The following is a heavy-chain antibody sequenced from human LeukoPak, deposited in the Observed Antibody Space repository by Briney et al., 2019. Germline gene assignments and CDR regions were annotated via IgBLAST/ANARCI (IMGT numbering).Heavy chain of an antibody. D-gene: IGHD4-17*01. V-gene: IGHV4-39*07. J-gene: IGHJ4*02. CDR1: GGSISSSSYY. CDR2: IYNTVST. CDR3: ARGRDYALYDY. Sequence: SETLSLTCTVSGGSISSSSYYWGWIRQPPGKGLEWIGSIYNTVSTNYNPSLKSRVTISADTSKNQFSLKLSSVTAADTAVYYCARGRDYALYDYWGQGTVVTVSS.